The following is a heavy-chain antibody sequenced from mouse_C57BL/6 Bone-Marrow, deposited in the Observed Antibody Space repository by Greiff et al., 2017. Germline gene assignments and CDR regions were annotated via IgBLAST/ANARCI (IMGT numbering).Heavy chain of an antibody. V-gene: IGHV1-5*01. J-gene: IGHJ4*01. CDR1: GYTFTSYW. Sequence: EVQLQQSGTVLARPGASVKMSCKTSGYTFTSYWMHWVKQRPGQGLEWIGAIYPGNGDTSYNQKFKGKAKLTAVTSASTAYMDLSSLTNEDSAVYYCTNDNYGSPYYYAMDYWGQGTSVTVSS. CDR3: TNDNYGSPYYYAMDY. CDR2: IYPGNGDT. D-gene: IGHD1-1*01.